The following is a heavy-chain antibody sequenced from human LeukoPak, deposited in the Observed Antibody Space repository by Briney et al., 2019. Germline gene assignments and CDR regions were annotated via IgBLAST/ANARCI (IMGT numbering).Heavy chain of an antibody. CDR1: GGSISSYY. Sequence: SETLSLTCTVSGGSISSYYWSWIRQPPGKGLEWIGSMYHSGSTYYNPPLKSRVTISEDTSKNQFSLKLSSVTAADTAVYYCARAGYYGSGSYYKGESRFPYYYMDVWGKGTTVTISS. J-gene: IGHJ6*03. CDR3: ARAGYYGSGSYYKGESRFPYYYMDV. D-gene: IGHD3-10*01. CDR2: MYHSGST. V-gene: IGHV4-38-2*02.